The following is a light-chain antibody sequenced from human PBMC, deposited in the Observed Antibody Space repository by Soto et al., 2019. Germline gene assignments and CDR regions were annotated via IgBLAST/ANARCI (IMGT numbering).Light chain of an antibody. J-gene: IGLJ2*01. CDR2: DVS. CDR1: SSDVGGYNY. V-gene: IGLV2-14*01. Sequence: QSVLTQPASVSGSPGQSITLSCTGTSSDVGGYNYVSWYQQHPGKAPKLMIYDVSNRPSGVSNRFSGSKSGNTASLTISGLQAEDESDYYCSSYTSSREVVFGGGTKLTVL. CDR3: SSYTSSREVV.